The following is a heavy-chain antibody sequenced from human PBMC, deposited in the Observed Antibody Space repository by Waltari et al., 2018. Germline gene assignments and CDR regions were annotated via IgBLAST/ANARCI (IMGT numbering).Heavy chain of an antibody. CDR3: ARGGGGIAVAGYRDAFDI. J-gene: IGHJ3*02. V-gene: IGHV3-53*01. CDR1: GVTVSCKY. D-gene: IGHD6-19*01. CDR2: IYSGVST. Sequence: EVQLVESGGGLIQPGGSLGLSCAGSGVTVSCKYMSWVRPAPGRGGLSFIYSGVSTYNANSGKGGSTISRDNAKNTLYLQMNGRRAEDTAVYYGARGGGGIAVAGYRDAFDIWGQGTMVTVSS.